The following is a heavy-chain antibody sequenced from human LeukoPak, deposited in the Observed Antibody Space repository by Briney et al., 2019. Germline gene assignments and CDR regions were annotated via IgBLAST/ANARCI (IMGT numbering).Heavy chain of an antibody. D-gene: IGHD5-18*01. CDR1: VGSLSSSSYY. CDR3: ARQGGLWLRAPFDY. Sequence: PSETLSLTCTVSVGSLSSSSYYCGSIRQPPGKGLEWIGSMYYSGSTYYNPSLQSRVTISVDTSKNQFSLSLTSVTAADTAVYYCARQGGLWLRAPFDYWGQGTLVTVSS. V-gene: IGHV4-39*01. CDR2: MYYSGST. J-gene: IGHJ4*02.